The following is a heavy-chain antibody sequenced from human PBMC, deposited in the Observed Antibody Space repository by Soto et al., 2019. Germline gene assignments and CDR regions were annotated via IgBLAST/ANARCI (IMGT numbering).Heavy chain of an antibody. CDR1: GFSFGEYA. Sequence: GGSLRLSCTASGFSFGEYAMSWFRQAPGKGLEWVGFIRSKAYGGTTEYAASVKGRFTISRDDSKSIAYLQMNSLKTEDTAVYYCTREKTTGAFDXWGQGTMVTVSS. CDR2: IRSKAYGGTT. V-gene: IGHV3-49*03. CDR3: TREKTTGAFDX. D-gene: IGHD4-17*01. J-gene: IGHJ3*01.